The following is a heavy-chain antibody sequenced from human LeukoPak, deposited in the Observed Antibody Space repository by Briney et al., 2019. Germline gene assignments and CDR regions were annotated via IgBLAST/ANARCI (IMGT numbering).Heavy chain of an antibody. CDR2: INHSGST. V-gene: IGHV4-34*01. Sequence: PSETLSLTCAVYGGSFSGYYWSWIRQPPGKGLEWIGEINHSGSTNYNPSLKSRVTMSVDTSKNQFSLKLSSVTAADTAVYYCARGLRQWLGPWGQGTLVTVSS. D-gene: IGHD6-19*01. CDR3: ARGLRQWLGP. J-gene: IGHJ4*02. CDR1: GGSFSGYY.